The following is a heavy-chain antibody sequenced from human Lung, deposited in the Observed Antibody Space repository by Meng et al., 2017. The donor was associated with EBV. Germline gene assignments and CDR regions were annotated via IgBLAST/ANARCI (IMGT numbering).Heavy chain of an antibody. CDR3: ARLPTGFPNWFAP. D-gene: IGHD3-9*01. V-gene: IGHV4-39*01. J-gene: IGHJ5*02. CDR1: GGSISSSSHY. Sequence: QPQLLGLGPDLVKPSETLSLTCTVSGGSISSSSHYWDWIRQSPGKGLQWIGSIHYSGRTSYNPSLKSRVTISVDTSKNQFSLKLSSVTAADTAVYYCARLPTGFPNWFAPWGQGTLVTVSS. CDR2: IHYSGRT.